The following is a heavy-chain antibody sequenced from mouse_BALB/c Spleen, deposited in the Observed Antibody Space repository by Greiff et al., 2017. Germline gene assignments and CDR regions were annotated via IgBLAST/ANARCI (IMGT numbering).Heavy chain of an antibody. J-gene: IGHJ3*01. CDR2: IRNKANGYTT. D-gene: IGHD2-2*01. CDR1: GFTFTDYY. V-gene: IGHV7-3*02. Sequence: EVQGVESGGGLVQPGGSLRLSCATSGFTFTDYYMSWVRQPPGKALEWLGFIRNKANGYTTEYSASVKGRFTISRDNSQSILYLQMNTLRAEDSATYYCASAGNGYDAWFAYWGQGTLVTVSA. CDR3: ASAGNGYDAWFAY.